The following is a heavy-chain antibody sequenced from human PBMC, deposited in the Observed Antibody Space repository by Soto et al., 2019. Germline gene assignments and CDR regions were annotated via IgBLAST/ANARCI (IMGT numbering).Heavy chain of an antibody. V-gene: IGHV3-23*01. CDR3: AKTWYDSSGYYPWYYYGMDV. Sequence: GGSLRLSCAASGFTFSSYAMSWVRQAPGKGLEWVSAISGSGGSTYYADSVKGRFTISRDNSKNTLYLQMNSLRAEDTAVYYCAKTWYDSSGYYPWYYYGMDVWGQGTTVTASS. J-gene: IGHJ6*02. D-gene: IGHD3-22*01. CDR2: ISGSGGST. CDR1: GFTFSSYA.